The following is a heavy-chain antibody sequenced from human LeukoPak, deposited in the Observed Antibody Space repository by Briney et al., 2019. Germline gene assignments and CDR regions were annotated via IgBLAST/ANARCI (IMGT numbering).Heavy chain of an antibody. D-gene: IGHD4-23*01. Sequence: PGGSLRLSCAASGFTFSSYSMNWVRQAPGKGLEWVSSISSSSSYIYHADSVKGRFTISRDNAKNSLYLQMNSLRDEDTAVYYCARHDYGGNSGDYWGQGTLVTVSS. V-gene: IGHV3-21*01. CDR3: ARHDYGGNSGDY. J-gene: IGHJ4*02. CDR2: ISSSSSYI. CDR1: GFTFSSYS.